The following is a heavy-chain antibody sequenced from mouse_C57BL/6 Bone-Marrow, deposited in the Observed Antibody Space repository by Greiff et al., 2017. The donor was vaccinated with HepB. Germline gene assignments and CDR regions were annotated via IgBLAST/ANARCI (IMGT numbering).Heavy chain of an antibody. CDR1: GYTFTSYG. V-gene: IGHV1-81*01. CDR2: IYPGSGNT. Sequence: QVQLQQSGAELARPGASVKLSCKASGYTFTSYGISWVKQSTGQGLEWIGEIYPGSGNTYYHEKFKGKATLTADKSSSTAYMELRSLTSEDSAVYFCARPFYGNTYAMDYWGQGTSVTVSS. CDR3: ARPFYGNTYAMDY. D-gene: IGHD2-1*01. J-gene: IGHJ4*01.